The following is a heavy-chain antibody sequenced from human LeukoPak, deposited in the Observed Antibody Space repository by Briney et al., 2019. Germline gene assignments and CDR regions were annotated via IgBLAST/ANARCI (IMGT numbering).Heavy chain of an antibody. CDR2: ISAYKGNT. CDR3: ARDAYLYCSSTSCYYNY. CDR1: GYTFTSYG. J-gene: IGHJ4*02. V-gene: IGHV1-18*01. D-gene: IGHD2-2*01. Sequence: ASVKVSCKASGYTFTSYGISWVRQAPGQGVEWMEWISAYKGNTNYAQKLQGRVTMTTDTSTSTAYMELRSLRSDDTAVYYCARDAYLYCSSTSCYYNYWGQGTLVTVSS.